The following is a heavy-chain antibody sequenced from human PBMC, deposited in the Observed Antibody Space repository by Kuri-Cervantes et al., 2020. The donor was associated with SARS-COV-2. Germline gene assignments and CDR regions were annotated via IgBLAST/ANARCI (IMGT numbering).Heavy chain of an antibody. J-gene: IGHJ3*02. D-gene: IGHD3-9*01. Sequence: SETLSLTCNVSGASISDYYCSWIRQPPGRGLEWIGYIGHIGTTNFNPSLKSRVTMSVDTSKDHLSLSLSFVTAADTAVYYCATGTGYYPNDAFDIWGQGTMVTVSS. V-gene: IGHV4-59*01. CDR3: ATGTGYYPNDAFDI. CDR1: GASISDYY. CDR2: IGHIGTT.